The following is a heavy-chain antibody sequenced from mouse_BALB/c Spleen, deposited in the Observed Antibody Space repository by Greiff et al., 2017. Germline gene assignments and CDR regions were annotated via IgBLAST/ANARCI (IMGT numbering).Heavy chain of an antibody. J-gene: IGHJ4*01. V-gene: IGHV10-1*02. CDR2: IRSKSNNYAT. CDR1: GFTFNTYA. D-gene: IGHD2-2*01. CDR3: VRHGSRYAMDY. Sequence: GGGLVQPKGSLKLSCAASGFTFNTYAMNWVRQAPGKGLEWVARIRSKSNNYATYYADSVKDRFTISRDDSQSMLYLQMNNLKTEDTAMYYCVRHGSRYAMDYWGQGTSVTVSS.